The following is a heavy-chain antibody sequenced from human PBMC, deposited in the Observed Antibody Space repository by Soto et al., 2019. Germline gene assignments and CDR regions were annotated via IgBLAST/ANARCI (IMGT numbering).Heavy chain of an antibody. CDR2: IYSGGST. CDR1: GFTVSSNY. D-gene: IGHD3-10*01. V-gene: IGHV3-66*01. J-gene: IGHJ6*03. CDR3: AREGYYGSGSRYYYYYYMDV. Sequence: GGSLRLSCAASGFTVSSNYMSWVRQAPGKGLEWVSVIYSGGSTYYADSVKGRFTISRDNSKNTLYLQMNSLRAEDTAVYYCAREGYYGSGSRYYYYYYMDVWGKGTTVTVSS.